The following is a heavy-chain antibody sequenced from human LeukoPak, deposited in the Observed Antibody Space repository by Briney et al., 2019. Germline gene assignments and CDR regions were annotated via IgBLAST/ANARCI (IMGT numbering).Heavy chain of an antibody. CDR3: AKDRDGSGSYYNGGGWFDP. Sequence: PGGSLRLSCAASGFTFDDYAMHWVRQAPGKGLEWVSGISWNSGSIGYADSVKGRFTISRDNAKNSLYPQMNSLRAEDTALYYCAKDRDGSGSYYNGGGWFDPWGQGTLVTVSS. CDR1: GFTFDDYA. V-gene: IGHV3-9*01. D-gene: IGHD3-10*01. CDR2: ISWNSGSI. J-gene: IGHJ5*02.